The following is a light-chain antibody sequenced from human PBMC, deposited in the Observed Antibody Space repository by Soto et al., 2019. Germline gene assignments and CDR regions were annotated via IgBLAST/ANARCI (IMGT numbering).Light chain of an antibody. Sequence: QPVLTQPASVSGSPGQSITISCTGTSSDVGGYNYVSWYQQHPGKAPKLMIYEVSNRPSGVSNRFSGSKSGNTASLTISGLQAEDEAEYYCNSYTSTSTRYVVFGGGTKVTVL. CDR2: EVS. V-gene: IGLV2-14*01. CDR1: SSDVGGYNY. CDR3: NSYTSTSTRYVV. J-gene: IGLJ2*01.